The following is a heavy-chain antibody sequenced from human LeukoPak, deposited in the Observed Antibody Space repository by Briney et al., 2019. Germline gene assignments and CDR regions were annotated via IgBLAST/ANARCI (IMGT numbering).Heavy chain of an antibody. CDR2: ISGSGGST. Sequence: GGSLRLSCAASGFTFSSYAMSWVRQAPGKGLEWVSAISGSGGSTYYADSVKGRFTISRDNSKNTLYLQMNSLRAEDTAVYYCARGSGYSYGFPDYWGQGTLVTVSS. J-gene: IGHJ4*02. CDR1: GFTFSSYA. D-gene: IGHD5-18*01. V-gene: IGHV3-23*01. CDR3: ARGSGYSYGFPDY.